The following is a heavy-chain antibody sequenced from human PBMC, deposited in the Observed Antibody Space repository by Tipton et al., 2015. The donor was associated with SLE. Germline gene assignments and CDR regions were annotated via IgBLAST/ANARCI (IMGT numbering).Heavy chain of an antibody. D-gene: IGHD2-15*01. CDR1: GVIFSTLA. CDR2: IRGSGGST. Sequence: SGVIFSTLAMSWVRQAPGKGLEWVSGIRGSGGSTYYADSVKGRFTISRDNSKNTLYLQMNSLRAEDTAVYYCARLSCSSISCYVDSWGQGTLVTVSS. V-gene: IGHV3-23*01. J-gene: IGHJ4*02. CDR3: ARLSCSSISCYVDS.